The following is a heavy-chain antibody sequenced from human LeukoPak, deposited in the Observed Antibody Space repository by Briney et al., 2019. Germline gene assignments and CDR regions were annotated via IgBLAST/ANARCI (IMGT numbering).Heavy chain of an antibody. Sequence: ASVKVSCKASVYTFTSYGISWVRQAPGQGREWMGWISAYNGNTNYAQKLQGRVTMTTDTSTSTAYMELSSLRSQDTAVYYCATAAGYYYDSSGYYTRGYYFDYWGQGTLVTVSS. V-gene: IGHV1-18*01. CDR2: ISAYNGNT. CDR1: VYTFTSYG. CDR3: ATAAGYYYDSSGYYTRGYYFDY. D-gene: IGHD3-22*01. J-gene: IGHJ4*02.